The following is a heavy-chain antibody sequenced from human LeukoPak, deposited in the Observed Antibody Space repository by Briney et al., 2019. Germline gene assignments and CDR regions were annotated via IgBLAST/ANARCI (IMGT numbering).Heavy chain of an antibody. D-gene: IGHD3-22*01. CDR2: IIPIFGTA. CDR3: ARVPHPSGYPYYFDY. Sequence: SVKVSCKASGGTFSSCAISWVRQAPGQGLEWMGGIIPIFGTANYAQKFQGRVTITTDESTSTAYMELSSLRSEDTAVYYCARVPHPSGYPYYFDYWGQGTLVTVSS. V-gene: IGHV1-69*05. J-gene: IGHJ4*02. CDR1: GGTFSSCA.